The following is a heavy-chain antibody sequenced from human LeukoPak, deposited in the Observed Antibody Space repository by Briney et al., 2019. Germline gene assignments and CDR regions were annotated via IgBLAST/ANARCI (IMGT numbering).Heavy chain of an antibody. D-gene: IGHD3-10*01. J-gene: IGHJ6*03. V-gene: IGHV4-34*01. Sequence: SETLSLTCAVYGGSFSGYYWSWIRQPPGKGLEWIGEINHSGSTNYNPSLKSRVTISVDTSKNQFSLRLSSVTAADTAVYYCARDPSGSYGYYMDVWGKGTTVTISS. CDR1: GGSFSGYY. CDR2: INHSGST. CDR3: ARDPSGSYGYYMDV.